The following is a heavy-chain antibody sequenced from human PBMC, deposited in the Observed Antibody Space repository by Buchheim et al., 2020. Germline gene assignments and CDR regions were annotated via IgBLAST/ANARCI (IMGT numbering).Heavy chain of an antibody. D-gene: IGHD6-19*01. CDR1: GFTFSSYA. Sequence: EVQLLESGGGLVQPGGSLRLSCEASGFTFSSYAMNWVRQAPGKGLEWVSSISYSGGSTYYADSVKGRFTISRDNSKNTLSLHMNSLRAEDTAVYYCAKDRRGSSGRANAFDIWGQGT. V-gene: IGHV3-23*01. CDR3: AKDRRGSSGRANAFDI. CDR2: ISYSGGST. J-gene: IGHJ3*02.